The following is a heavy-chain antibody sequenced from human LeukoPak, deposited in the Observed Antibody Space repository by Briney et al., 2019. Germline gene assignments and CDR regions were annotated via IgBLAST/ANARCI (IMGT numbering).Heavy chain of an antibody. D-gene: IGHD5-24*01. CDR2: IYHSGGT. CDR3: ARVGGMTTINNAAFDI. CDR1: GGSINSDY. J-gene: IGHJ3*02. Sequence: SETLSLTCSVSGGSINSDYWNWIRQPPGKGLEWIGYIYHSGGTNYNPSLKSRVTISIDKSKKQFSLKLISVTAADTAIYYCARVGGMTTINNAAFDIWGQGTMVTVSS. V-gene: IGHV4-59*01.